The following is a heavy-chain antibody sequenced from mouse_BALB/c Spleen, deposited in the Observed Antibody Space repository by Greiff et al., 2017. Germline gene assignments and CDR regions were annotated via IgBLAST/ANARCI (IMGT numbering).Heavy chain of an antibody. CDR2: ISYDGSN. CDR1: GYSITSGYY. CDR3: ARDPGNYPYAMDY. J-gene: IGHJ4*01. D-gene: IGHD2-1*01. Sequence: EVQLQESGPGLVKPSQSLSLTCSVTGYSITSGYYWYWIRQFPGNKLEWMGYISYDGSNNYNPSLKNRISITRDTSKNQLFLKLNSVTTEDTATYYCARDPGNYPYAMDYWGQGTSVTVSS. V-gene: IGHV3-6*02.